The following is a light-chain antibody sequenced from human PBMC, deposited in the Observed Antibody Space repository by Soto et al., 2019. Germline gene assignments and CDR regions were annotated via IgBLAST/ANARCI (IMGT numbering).Light chain of an antibody. CDR3: AAWDDSLNGVI. CDR1: SSNIGSNT. V-gene: IGLV1-44*01. J-gene: IGLJ2*01. Sequence: QSVLTQPPSASGTPGQRVTVSCSGSSSNIGSNTVHWYQQFPGTAPKLLIYSYNQRPSGVPDRFSGSKSGTSASLAISGLQSEDEAEYYCAAWDDSLNGVIFGGGTKLTVL. CDR2: SYN.